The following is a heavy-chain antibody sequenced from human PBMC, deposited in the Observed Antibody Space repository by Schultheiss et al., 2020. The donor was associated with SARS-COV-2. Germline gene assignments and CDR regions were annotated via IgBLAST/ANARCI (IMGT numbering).Heavy chain of an antibody. V-gene: IGHV4-34*12. Sequence: SQTLSLTCAVYGGSFSGYHWSWIRQPPGKGLEWIGEIIHSGSTNYNPSLKSRVTISVDKSKNQFSMKLSSVTAADTAVYYCARFTSPPSDAFDIWGQGTMVTVSS. CDR3: ARFTSPPSDAFDI. CDR2: IIHSGST. CDR1: GGSFSGYH. J-gene: IGHJ3*02.